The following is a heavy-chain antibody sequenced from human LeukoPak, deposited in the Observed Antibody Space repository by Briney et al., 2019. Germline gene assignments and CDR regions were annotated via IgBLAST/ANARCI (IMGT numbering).Heavy chain of an antibody. V-gene: IGHV4-39*01. CDR2: IYYSGST. Sequence: SETLSLTCTVSGGSISSSSYYWGWIRQPAGKGLEWIGSIYYSGSTYYNPSLKSRVTISVDTSKNQFSLKLSSVTAADTAVYYCARLGSGWYMGYFQHWGQGTLVTVSS. J-gene: IGHJ1*01. CDR3: ARLGSGWYMGYFQH. CDR1: GGSISSSSYY. D-gene: IGHD6-19*01.